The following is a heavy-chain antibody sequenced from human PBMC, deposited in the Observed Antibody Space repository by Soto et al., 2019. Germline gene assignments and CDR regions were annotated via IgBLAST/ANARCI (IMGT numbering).Heavy chain of an antibody. J-gene: IGHJ4*02. CDR1: GYTLKGSY. V-gene: IGHV1-2*02. CDR2: VNPDSGAT. CDR3: ARGTPYYDFWSGYAFDH. D-gene: IGHD3-3*01. Sequence: QVQLVQSGAEVKKPGASVKVSCRASGYTLKGSYMHWVRQAPGQGLEWMGWVNPDSGATNYTQKFQDRVTMTRDTSITTAYMELSRLSSDDTAVYYCARGTPYYDFWSGYAFDHWGQGTLVTVSS.